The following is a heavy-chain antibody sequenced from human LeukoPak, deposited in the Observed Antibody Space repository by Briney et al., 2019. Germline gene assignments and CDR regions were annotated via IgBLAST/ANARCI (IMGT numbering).Heavy chain of an antibody. CDR3: ARASRVGPDREEGY. Sequence: GASVKVSCKASGYTFTGYYMHWVRQAPGQGLEWMGWISAYNGVTDYAQNLQDRLTMTTDTSTNTAYMELRSLRSDDTAVYFCARASRVGPDREEGYWGQGTLVTVSS. D-gene: IGHD1-26*01. CDR2: ISAYNGVT. V-gene: IGHV1-18*04. CDR1: GYTFTGYY. J-gene: IGHJ4*02.